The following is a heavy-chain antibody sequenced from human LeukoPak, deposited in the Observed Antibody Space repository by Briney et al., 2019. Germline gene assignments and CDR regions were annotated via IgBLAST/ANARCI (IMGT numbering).Heavy chain of an antibody. D-gene: IGHD3-22*01. J-gene: IGHJ4*02. CDR1: GFTFSTSW. Sequence: GGSLRLSCAASGFTFSTSWMTWVRQAPGKGLEWVANIKQDGSEKYYVDSVKGRFTISRDNAKNSLYLQMNSLRVEDTAVYYCARHVVAVGFDYWGQGTLVTVSS. CDR2: IKQDGSEK. V-gene: IGHV3-7*01. CDR3: ARHVVAVGFDY.